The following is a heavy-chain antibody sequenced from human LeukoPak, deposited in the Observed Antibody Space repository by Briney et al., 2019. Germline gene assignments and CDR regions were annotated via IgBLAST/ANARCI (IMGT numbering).Heavy chain of an antibody. CDR3: AKEPGEGGSAFDY. J-gene: IGHJ4*02. CDR2: IQKDGGSK. Sequence: PGGSLRLSCAASGFTFSNYVMNWVRQAPGKGPEWVTFIQKDGGSKFCADSVKGRFTISRDNSKKTVYLQMSSLTIEDTAVYYCAKEPGEGGSAFDYWGQGTLVTVYS. D-gene: IGHD3-16*01. V-gene: IGHV3-30*02. CDR1: GFTFSNYV.